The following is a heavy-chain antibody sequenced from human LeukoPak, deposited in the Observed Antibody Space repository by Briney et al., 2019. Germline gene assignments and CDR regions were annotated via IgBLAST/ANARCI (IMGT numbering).Heavy chain of an antibody. V-gene: IGHV3-30*04. CDR2: ILYDGTKK. D-gene: IGHD3-16*02. Sequence: GRSLRLSCAASGFAFSNYAMHWVRQAPGKGLQWVAVILYDGTKKYYADSLKGRFTISRDNSKNTLYLRMNSLRTEDTAVYYCAIGDGLGELSSSFDHWGQGTLVTVSS. J-gene: IGHJ4*02. CDR1: GFAFSNYA. CDR3: AIGDGLGELSSSFDH.